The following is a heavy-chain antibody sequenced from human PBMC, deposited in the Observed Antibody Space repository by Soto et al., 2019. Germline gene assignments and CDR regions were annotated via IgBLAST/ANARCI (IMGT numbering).Heavy chain of an antibody. Sequence: SGKSSFRGSCYPVPAYGISWVEQAPGQGLEWMGWISAYNGNTNYAQKLQGRVTMTTDTSTSTAYMELRSLRSDDTAVYYCARGVGYSYGYAYYYYYGMDVCGQGTTVSV. V-gene: IGHV1-18*01. J-gene: IGHJ6*02. CDR1: CYPVPAYG. CDR2: ISAYNGNT. D-gene: IGHD5-18*01. CDR3: ARGVGYSYGYAYYYYYGMDV.